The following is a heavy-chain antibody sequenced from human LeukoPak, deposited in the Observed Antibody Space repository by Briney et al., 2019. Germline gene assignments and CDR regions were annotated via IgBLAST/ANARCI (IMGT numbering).Heavy chain of an antibody. CDR1: GFTFSNYG. Sequence: GGPLRLSCAPPGFTFSNYGMHGVRQAPGKGLEWGADISYDGSKKYYADSVKGRFTIPRDNPKNTLYLQMNRLRGEDTAVYYCAKALLFDWFDPWGQGTLVSVSS. D-gene: IGHD3-10*02. J-gene: IGHJ5*02. CDR2: ISYDGSKK. V-gene: IGHV3-30*18. CDR3: AKALLFDWFDP.